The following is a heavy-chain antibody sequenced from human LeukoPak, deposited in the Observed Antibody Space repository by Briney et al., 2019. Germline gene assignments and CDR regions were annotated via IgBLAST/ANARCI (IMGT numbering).Heavy chain of an antibody. CDR2: IIPIFGTA. CDR3: ARDSRGGYCSSTSCYGFDY. CDR1: GYTFTSYD. Sequence: GASVKVSCKASGYTFTSYDINWVRQAPGQGLEWMGGIIPIFGTANYAQKFQGRVTITTDESTSTAYMELSSLRSEDTAVYYCARDSRGGYCSSTSCYGFDYWGQGTLVTVSS. V-gene: IGHV1-69*05. J-gene: IGHJ4*02. D-gene: IGHD2-2*01.